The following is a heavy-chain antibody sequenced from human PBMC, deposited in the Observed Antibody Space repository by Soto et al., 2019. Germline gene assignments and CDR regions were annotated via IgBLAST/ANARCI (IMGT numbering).Heavy chain of an antibody. J-gene: IGHJ6*02. D-gene: IGHD2-15*01. V-gene: IGHV1-69*13. CDR1: GGTFSSYA. CDR2: IIPIFGTA. Sequence: SVKVSCKASGGTFSSYAISWVRQAPGQGLEWMGGIIPIFGTANYAQKFQGRVTITADESTSTAYMELSSLRSEDTAVYYCAKTVAAHYYYGMGVWGQGTTVTVSS. CDR3: AKTVAAHYYYGMGV.